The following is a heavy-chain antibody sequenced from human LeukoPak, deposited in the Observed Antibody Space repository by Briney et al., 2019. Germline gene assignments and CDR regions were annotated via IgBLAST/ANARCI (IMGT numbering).Heavy chain of an antibody. CDR2: ISSSGSTL. J-gene: IGHJ4*02. Sequence: GGSLRLSCAASGFTFGSYEMNWVRQAPGKGLEWVSYISSSGSTLYYADSVKGRFTISRDNAKNSLYLQMNSLRAEDTAVYYCARDPGFTTAAASRGGYWGQGTLVTVSS. CDR3: ARDPGFTTAAASRGGY. D-gene: IGHD6-13*01. V-gene: IGHV3-48*03. CDR1: GFTFGSYE.